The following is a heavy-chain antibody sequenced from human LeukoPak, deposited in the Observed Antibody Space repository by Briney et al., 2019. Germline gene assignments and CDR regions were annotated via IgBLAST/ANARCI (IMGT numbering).Heavy chain of an antibody. CDR1: GFTFINMG. Sequence: GRSLRFSSAASGFTFINMGMDRLRQGPGKGLEWVAVISYDGSNKYYGGSVKGRSTVSRDNSEKTVYLQINSLRAEDTAIYYCARGASGYETRDAFDVWGQGTMVTVSS. V-gene: IGHV3-30*03. D-gene: IGHD5-12*01. CDR2: ISYDGSNK. J-gene: IGHJ3*01. CDR3: ARGASGYETRDAFDV.